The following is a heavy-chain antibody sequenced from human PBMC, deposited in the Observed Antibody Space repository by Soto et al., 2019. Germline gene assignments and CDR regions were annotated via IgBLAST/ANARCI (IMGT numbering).Heavy chain of an antibody. CDR2: ISGSGGST. CDR1: GFTFSSYA. D-gene: IGHD3-3*01. J-gene: IGHJ4*02. V-gene: IGHV3-23*01. CDR3: AKDRQGITIFGVVIIDY. Sequence: PGGSLRLSCAAPGFTFSSYAMSWVRQAPGKGLEWVSAISGSGGSTYYADSVKGRFTISRDNSKNTLHLQMNSLRAEDTAVYYCAKDRQGITIFGVVIIDYWGQGTLVTVSS.